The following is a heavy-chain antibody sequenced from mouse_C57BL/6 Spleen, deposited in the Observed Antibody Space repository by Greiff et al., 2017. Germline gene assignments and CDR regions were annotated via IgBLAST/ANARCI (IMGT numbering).Heavy chain of an antibody. Sequence: QVQLKQPGTELVKPGASVKLSCKASGYTFTSYWMHWVKQRPGQGLEWIGNINPGNGGTNYNEKFKGKATLTVDKSSSTAYMQLSSLTSEDSAVYYCARYPIGTYRAISMDYWGQGTSLTVSS. D-gene: IGHD2-5*01. J-gene: IGHJ4*01. CDR3: ARYPIGTYRAISMDY. V-gene: IGHV1-53*01. CDR2: INPGNGGT. CDR1: GYTFTSYW.